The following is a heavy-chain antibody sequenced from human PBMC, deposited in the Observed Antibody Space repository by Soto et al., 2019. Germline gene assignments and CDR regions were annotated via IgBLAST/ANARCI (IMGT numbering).Heavy chain of an antibody. J-gene: IGHJ4*02. CDR3: ARMPDYLLWFGESRGYYFDY. CDR2: IFSNDEK. CDR1: GFSLSNARMG. V-gene: IGHV2-26*01. D-gene: IGHD3-10*01. Sequence: QVTLKESGPVLVKPTETLTLTCTVSGFSLSNARMGVSWIRQPPGKALEWLAHIFSNDEKSYSTSLKSRLTSSKDTSKSQLVLTMTNMDPVDTAKYYCARMPDYLLWFGESRGYYFDYWGQGTLVTVSS.